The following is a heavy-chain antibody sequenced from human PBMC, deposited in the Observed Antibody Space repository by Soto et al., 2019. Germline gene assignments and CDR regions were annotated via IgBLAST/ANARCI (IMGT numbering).Heavy chain of an antibody. D-gene: IGHD3-3*01. V-gene: IGHV4-34*01. J-gene: IGHJ6*02. CDR2: INHSGST. Sequence: PSETLSLTCAVDGGSFSSYYWSWIRQPPGKGLEWIGEINHSGSTNYNPSLKSRVTISVDTSKNQFSLKLSSVTAADTAVYYCARGQPYYDFWSGYYTLYYYYGMDGWGQGTTVTVSS. CDR3: ARGQPYYDFWSGYYTLYYYYGMDG. CDR1: GGSFSSYY.